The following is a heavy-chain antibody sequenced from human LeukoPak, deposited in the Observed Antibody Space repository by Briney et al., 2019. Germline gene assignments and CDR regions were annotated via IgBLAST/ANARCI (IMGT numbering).Heavy chain of an antibody. D-gene: IGHD4-17*01. V-gene: IGHV4-59*11. CDR1: TDSFGSHY. Sequence: SETLSLTCAVPTDSFGSHYWSWIRQPPGKGLEWIGYISYIGSTNYNPSLKSRVTISIDTSKNQFSLKLRSVTAADTAVYFCARDLITVTKGFDIWGQGTMVSVSS. CDR2: ISYIGST. CDR3: ARDLITVTKGFDI. J-gene: IGHJ3*02.